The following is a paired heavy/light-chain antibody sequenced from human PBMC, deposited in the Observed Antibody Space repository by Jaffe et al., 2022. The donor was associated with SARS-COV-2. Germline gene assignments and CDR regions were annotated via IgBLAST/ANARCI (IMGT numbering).Heavy chain of an antibody. CDR1: GFSLSTSGVG. J-gene: IGHJ4*02. CDR2: IYWDDDK. CDR3: AHRHSGNGWNEGIFDS. D-gene: IGHD6-13*01. Sequence: QITLRESGPARVKPTQILTLTCTFSGFSLSTSGVGVAWVRQSPGKAPEWLVLIYWDDDKRYSPSLKQRLSVTKDTSNNQVVLTMTNMVPEDTGTYYCAHRHSGNGWNEGIFDSWGQGTPVTVSS. V-gene: IGHV2-5*02.
Light chain of an antibody. V-gene: IGKV1-5*03. CDR1: QSISNY. CDR2: KTS. CDR3: QQYYNFAT. J-gene: IGKJ2*01. Sequence: DIQMTQSPSTLSASIGDTVTITCRASQSISNYLAWYQQKPGKAPKLIIYKTSTLQSGVPSRFSGSGSGTDFTLTITSLQPDDFANYYCQQYYNFATFGQGTSLEVE.